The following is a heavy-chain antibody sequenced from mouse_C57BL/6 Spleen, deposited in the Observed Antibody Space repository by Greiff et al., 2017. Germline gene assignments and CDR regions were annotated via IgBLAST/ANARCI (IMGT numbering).Heavy chain of an antibody. Sequence: EVQVVESGGGLVKPGGSLKLSCAASGFTFSDYGMHWVRQAPEKGLEWVAYISRGSSTIYYADTVKGRFTISRDNAKNTLFLQMTSLRSEDTAMYYCARGITTVVFDYWGQGTTLTVSS. V-gene: IGHV5-17*01. J-gene: IGHJ2*01. CDR2: ISRGSSTI. CDR3: ARGITTVVFDY. CDR1: GFTFSDYG. D-gene: IGHD1-1*01.